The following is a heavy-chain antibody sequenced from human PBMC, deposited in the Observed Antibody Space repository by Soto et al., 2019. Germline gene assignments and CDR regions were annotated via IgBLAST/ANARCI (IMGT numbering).Heavy chain of an antibody. Sequence: QVQLQESGPGLVKPSGTLSLTCAVSGGSISSSNWWSWVRQPPGKGLEWIGEIYHSGSTTYNPSLKSRITVPVDKSKNQFSLKLGSVPAADTAVYYCGRGGGERGYRSWGQGTLVNVS. CDR1: GGSISSSNW. V-gene: IGHV4-4*02. D-gene: IGHD5-12*01. CDR2: IYHSGST. J-gene: IGHJ4*02. CDR3: GRGGGERGYRS.